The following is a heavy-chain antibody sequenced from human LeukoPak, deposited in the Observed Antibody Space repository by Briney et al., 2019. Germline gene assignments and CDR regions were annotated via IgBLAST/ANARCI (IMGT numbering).Heavy chain of an antibody. CDR3: ARPRLDYGDYLQSDDAFDI. D-gene: IGHD4-17*01. J-gene: IGHJ3*02. CDR1: GYTFTSYY. Sequence: ASVKVSCKASGYTFTSYYMHWVRQAPGQGLEWMGIINPSGGSTSYAQKSQGRVTMTRDTSTSTVYMELSSLRSEDTAVYYCARPRLDYGDYLQSDDAFDIWGQGTMVTVSS. V-gene: IGHV1-46*01. CDR2: INPSGGST.